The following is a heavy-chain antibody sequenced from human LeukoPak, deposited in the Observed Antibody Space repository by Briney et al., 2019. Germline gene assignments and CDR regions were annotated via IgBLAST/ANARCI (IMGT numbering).Heavy chain of an antibody. CDR2: ISAYNSNT. CDR3: ARGYCSSTSCYMDV. Sequence: ASVKVSCKASGHTFTSYGISWVRQAPGQGLEWMGWISAYNSNTNYAQKLQGRVTITGDTSASTAYMELSSLRSEDTAVYYCARGYCSSTSCYMDVWGQGTTVT. CDR1: GHTFTSYG. D-gene: IGHD2-2*01. V-gene: IGHV1-18*01. J-gene: IGHJ6*02.